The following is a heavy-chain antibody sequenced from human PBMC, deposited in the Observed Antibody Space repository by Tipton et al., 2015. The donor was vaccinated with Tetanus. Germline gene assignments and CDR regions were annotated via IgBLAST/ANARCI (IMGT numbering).Heavy chain of an antibody. CDR3: ASGATLDY. CDR1: GFVFSNYR. V-gene: IGHV3-21*01. CDR2: ISSTSSYI. Sequence: SLRLSCEVSGFVFSNYRMNWVRQAPGKGLEWVSSISSTSSYIYYADSVKGRFTISRDNAKSSLYLQMNSLRADDTAIYYCASGATLDYWGQGTQVTVSS. J-gene: IGHJ4*02.